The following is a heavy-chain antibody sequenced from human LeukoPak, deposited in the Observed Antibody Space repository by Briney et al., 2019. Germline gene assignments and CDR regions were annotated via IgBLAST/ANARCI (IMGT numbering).Heavy chain of an antibody. CDR2: ISSSGSTI. V-gene: IGHV3-11*04. CDR1: GFTFSDYY. Sequence: GGSLRLSCAASGFTFSDYYMSWIRQAPGKGLEWVSYISSSGSTIYYADSVKGRFTISRDNSKNTLYLQMNSLRAEDTAVYYCARASYSYGPGPYYYYMDVWGKGTTVTISS. D-gene: IGHD5-18*01. J-gene: IGHJ6*03. CDR3: ARASYSYGPGPYYYYMDV.